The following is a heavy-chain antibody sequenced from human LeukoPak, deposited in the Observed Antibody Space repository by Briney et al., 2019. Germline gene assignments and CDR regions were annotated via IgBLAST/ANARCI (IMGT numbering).Heavy chain of an antibody. Sequence: GGSLRLSCAASGFIFSSYWMHWVRQAPGKGLVCVSLINTDGSSTNYADSVKGRFTIFRDNAKNTLYLQMNSLRAEDTAVYYCAGGTYGKIDYWGQGALVTVSS. V-gene: IGHV3-74*01. CDR3: AGGTYGKIDY. CDR2: INTDGSST. J-gene: IGHJ4*02. D-gene: IGHD3-10*01. CDR1: GFIFSSYW.